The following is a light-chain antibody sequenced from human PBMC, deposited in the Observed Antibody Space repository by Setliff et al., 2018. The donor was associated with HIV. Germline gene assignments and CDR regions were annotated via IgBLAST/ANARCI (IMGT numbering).Light chain of an antibody. V-gene: IGLV2-14*01. CDR1: SSDVGTYNA. CDR2: DVS. Sequence: QSALAQPASVSGSPGQSITIPCTGTSSDVGTYNAVYWYQQHPGKAPKLMIYDVSTRPSGVSNRFSGSKSGNTASLTISGLQTEDEADYYCSSYTSSSTDVFGTGTKGTVL. CDR3: SSYTSSSTDV. J-gene: IGLJ1*01.